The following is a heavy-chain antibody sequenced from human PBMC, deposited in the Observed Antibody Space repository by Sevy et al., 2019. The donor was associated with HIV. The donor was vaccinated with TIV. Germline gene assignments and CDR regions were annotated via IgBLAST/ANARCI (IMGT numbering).Heavy chain of an antibody. CDR1: GGSVTTGY. J-gene: IGHJ5*02. CDR2: VYDIGRT. V-gene: IGHV4-59*02. CDR3: ARVRDYGSGSFSPWFGP. Sequence: SETLSLTCTVSGGSVTTGYWSWIRQPPGKGPEWIGYVYDIGRTAYSPSLKSRVTISLDMTKNQFSLQLNSITAADTAVYYCARVRDYGSGSFSPWFGPWGQGTLVTISS. D-gene: IGHD3-10*01.